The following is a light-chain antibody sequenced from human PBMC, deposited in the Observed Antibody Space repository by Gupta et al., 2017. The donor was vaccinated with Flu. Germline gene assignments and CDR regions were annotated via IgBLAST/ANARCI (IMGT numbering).Light chain of an antibody. CDR1: QSVSSSF. CDR3: QQYGTSPLS. J-gene: IGKJ4*01. CDR2: DAS. V-gene: IGKV3D-20*01. Sequence: EIVLTQSPATLSLSPGERATLSCGASQSVSSSFLAWYQHKPGLAPRLLIYDASSRATGIPERFSGSGSGTDFTLTISRLEPEDFAVYFCQQYGTSPLSFGGGTKVEIK.